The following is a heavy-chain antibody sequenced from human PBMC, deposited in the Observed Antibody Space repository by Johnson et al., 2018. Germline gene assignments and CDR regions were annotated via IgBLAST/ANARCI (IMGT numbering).Heavy chain of an antibody. CDR3: AKDMLVGDSESQPARLYFQH. J-gene: IGHJ1*01. V-gene: IGHV3-9*01. D-gene: IGHD1-26*01. CDR1: GFTFDDYA. Sequence: VQLVQSGGGLVQPGRSLRLSCAASGFTFDDYAMHWVRQAPGKGLEWVSGISWNSGSIGYADSVKGRFTISRDNAKNSLYLQMNSLRAEDTALYYCAKDMLVGDSESQPARLYFQHWGQGTLVTVSS. CDR2: ISWNSGSI.